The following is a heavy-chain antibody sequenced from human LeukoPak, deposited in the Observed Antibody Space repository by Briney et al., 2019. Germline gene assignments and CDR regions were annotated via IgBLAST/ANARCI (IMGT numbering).Heavy chain of an antibody. CDR1: GFTFSSYW. Sequence: PGGSLRLSCAASGFTFSSYWMHWVRQAPGKGLVWVSRINSDGSSTSYADSVKGRFTISRDNAKNTLYLQMNSLRAEDTAVYYCARGERWLRLPYYYYMDVWGKGTTVTVSS. V-gene: IGHV3-74*01. D-gene: IGHD5-24*01. J-gene: IGHJ6*03. CDR3: ARGERWLRLPYYYYMDV. CDR2: INSDGSST.